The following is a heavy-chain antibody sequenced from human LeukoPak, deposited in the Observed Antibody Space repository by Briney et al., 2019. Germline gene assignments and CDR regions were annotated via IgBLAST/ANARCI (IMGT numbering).Heavy chain of an antibody. CDR1: GGSISNYH. Sequence: PSETLSLTCTVSGGSISNYHWSWIRQPAGKGLEWIGRIYTGGSTNYNPSLESRVTMSVDTSKNQFSLKLNSVTAADTAVYYCARVGDYALKDWGQGTLVTVSS. V-gene: IGHV4-4*07. CDR3: ARVGDYALKD. CDR2: IYTGGST. D-gene: IGHD3-16*01. J-gene: IGHJ4*02.